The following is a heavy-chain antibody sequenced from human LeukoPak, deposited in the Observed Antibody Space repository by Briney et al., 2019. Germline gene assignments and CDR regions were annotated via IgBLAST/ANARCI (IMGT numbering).Heavy chain of an antibody. J-gene: IGHJ4*02. Sequence: PGGSLRLSCAASGFSFSRTWMSWVRQAPGKGPEWVANIEPDGNEKGYVNSVRGRFTISIDNAKNSLSLEMNSLRVEDTAVYYCARAYYWGQGTLVTVSS. D-gene: IGHD2-21*01. CDR3: ARAYY. CDR1: GFSFSRTW. CDR2: IEPDGNEK. V-gene: IGHV3-7*01.